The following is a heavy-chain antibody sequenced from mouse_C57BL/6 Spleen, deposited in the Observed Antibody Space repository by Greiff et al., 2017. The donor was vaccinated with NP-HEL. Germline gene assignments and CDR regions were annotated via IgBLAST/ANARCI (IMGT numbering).Heavy chain of an antibody. Sequence: DVHLVESGRGLVKPGGSLNLSCAASGFTFSSYAMSWVRQTPEKRLEWVATISDGGSYTYYPDNVKGRFTISRDNAKNNLYLQMSHLKSEDTAMYYCARGDYFDYWGQGTTLTVSS. V-gene: IGHV5-4*01. CDR1: GFTFSSYA. J-gene: IGHJ2*01. CDR2: ISDGGSYT. CDR3: ARGDYFDY.